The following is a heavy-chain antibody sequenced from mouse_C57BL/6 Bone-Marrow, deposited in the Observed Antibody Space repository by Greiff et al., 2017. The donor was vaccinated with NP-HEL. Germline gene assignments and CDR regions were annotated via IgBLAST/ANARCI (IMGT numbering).Heavy chain of an antibody. Sequence: QVQLQQPGAELVKPGASVKLSCKASGYTFTSYWMHWVKQRPGRGLEWIGRIAPNSGGTKYNEKFKSKATLTVDKPSSTAYMQLSSLTSEDSAVYYCAREGATPLAYWGQGTLVTVSA. CDR2: IAPNSGGT. CDR1: GYTFTSYW. CDR3: AREGATPLAY. D-gene: IGHD3-1*01. J-gene: IGHJ3*01. V-gene: IGHV1-72*01.